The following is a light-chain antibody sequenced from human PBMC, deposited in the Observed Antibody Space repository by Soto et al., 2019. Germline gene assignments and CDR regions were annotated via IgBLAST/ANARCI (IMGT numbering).Light chain of an antibody. Sequence: DIVLTQSPGTLSLSPGERATLSCRASQSVSNSYLAWYQQKPGQAPRLLIYGASSRATGTPDRFSGSGSGTHFTLIISRLEPEDFAVYYCQQRSNWPLWTFGQGTKLEIK. CDR3: QQRSNWPLWT. CDR1: QSVSNSY. J-gene: IGKJ2*02. V-gene: IGKV3D-20*02. CDR2: GAS.